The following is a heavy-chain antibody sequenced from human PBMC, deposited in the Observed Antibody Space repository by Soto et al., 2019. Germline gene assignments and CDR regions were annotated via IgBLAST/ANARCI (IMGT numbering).Heavy chain of an antibody. CDR1: GFTFSNYN. D-gene: IGHD3-3*01. Sequence: PGGSLRLSCAASGFTFSNYNMNWVRQAPGKGLEWVSSTSSSSSYIYYADSVKGRFTISRDNADNSLYLQMNSLRAEDTAVYYCAREIQVFGVIMDFYMDVWGRGTTVTVSS. CDR3: AREIQVFGVIMDFYMDV. V-gene: IGHV3-21*01. J-gene: IGHJ6*03. CDR2: TSSSSSYI.